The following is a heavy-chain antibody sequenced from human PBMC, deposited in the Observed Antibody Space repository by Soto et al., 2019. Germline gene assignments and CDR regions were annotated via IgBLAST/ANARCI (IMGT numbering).Heavy chain of an antibody. CDR1: GGSFSGYY. CDR2: INHSGST. V-gene: IGHV4-34*01. CDR3: ARSNFRITIFGVVSSYYYYMDV. Sequence: SETLSLTCAVYGGSFSGYYWSWIRQPPGKGLEWIGEINHSGSTNYNPSLKSRVTISVDTSKNQFSLKLSPVTAADTAVYYCARSNFRITIFGVVSSYYYYMDVWGKGTTVTVSS. J-gene: IGHJ6*03. D-gene: IGHD3-3*01.